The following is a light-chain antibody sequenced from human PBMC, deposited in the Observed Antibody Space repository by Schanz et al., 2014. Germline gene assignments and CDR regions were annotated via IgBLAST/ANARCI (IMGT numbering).Light chain of an antibody. V-gene: IGLV2-23*02. J-gene: IGLJ1*01. CDR2: DVS. CDR1: SSDLGGYNF. Sequence: QSALTQPASVSGSPGQSITISCAGTSSDLGGYNFVSWYQHHPGKAPKLMIYDVSNRPSGVSNRFSGSKSGNTASLTISGLQAEDEADYYCCSYAGSFSYVFGTGTKLTVL. CDR3: CSYAGSFSYV.